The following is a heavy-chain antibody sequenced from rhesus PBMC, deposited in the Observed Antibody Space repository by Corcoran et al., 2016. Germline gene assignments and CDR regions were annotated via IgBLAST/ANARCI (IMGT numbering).Heavy chain of an antibody. CDR2: IYGSGGST. V-gene: IGHV4-93*02. J-gene: IGHJ4*01. Sequence: QVQLQESGPAVVKPSETLSLTCAVSGGSISSSNWWSWIRQSPGKGLEWIGVIYGSGGSTEYNPSLKSRVTISIDTSQNQFSLKLSSVTAADTAVYYCARHRMGIQRVQLYYFDYWGQGVLVTVSS. CDR1: GGSISSSNW. CDR3: ARHRMGIQRVQLYYFDY. D-gene: IGHD5-42*01.